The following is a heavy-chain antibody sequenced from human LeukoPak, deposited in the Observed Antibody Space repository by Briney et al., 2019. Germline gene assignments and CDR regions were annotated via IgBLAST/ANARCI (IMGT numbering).Heavy chain of an antibody. CDR1: GFTVITNY. D-gene: IGHD3-16*02. CDR2: IGYRGGSI. V-gene: IGHV3-53*01. J-gene: IGHJ6*03. Sequence: PGGSLRLSCAASGFTVITNYMTWVRQAPGKGLEWVSIIGYRGGSIYYAYSVQGRFTISRDNSKNTLSLQMTGLRPDDTAVYYCAKSWGYTRPYYNYMDVWGKGTTVTVSS. CDR3: AKSWGYTRPYYNYMDV.